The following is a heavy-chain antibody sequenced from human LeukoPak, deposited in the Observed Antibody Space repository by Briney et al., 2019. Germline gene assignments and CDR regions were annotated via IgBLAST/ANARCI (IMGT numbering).Heavy chain of an antibody. CDR1: GGSFSGCY. CDR2: VYYSGST. D-gene: IGHD6-13*01. Sequence: PSETLSLTCAVYGGSFSGCYWSWIRQPPGKGLEWIGYVYYSGSTNYNPSLKSRVTISVDTSKNQFSLKLSSVTAADTAVYYCARWDRTGYPNAFDIWGQGTMVTVSS. J-gene: IGHJ3*02. CDR3: ARWDRTGYPNAFDI. V-gene: IGHV4-59*01.